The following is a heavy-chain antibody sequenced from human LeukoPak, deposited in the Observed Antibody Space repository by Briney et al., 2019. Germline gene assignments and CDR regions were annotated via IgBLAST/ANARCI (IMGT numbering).Heavy chain of an antibody. CDR3: TIDDGRDGQLLVAS. Sequence: PGGSLRLSCAASGFTFSSYAMSWVRQAPGKGLEWVSAISGSGGTTYYADSVKGRFTISRDNSKNTLYLQMNSLRAEETAVYYSTIDDGRDGQLLVASCGQGTLVTVSS. V-gene: IGHV3-23*01. CDR2: ISGSGGTT. J-gene: IGHJ5*02. CDR1: GFTFSSYA. D-gene: IGHD5-24*01.